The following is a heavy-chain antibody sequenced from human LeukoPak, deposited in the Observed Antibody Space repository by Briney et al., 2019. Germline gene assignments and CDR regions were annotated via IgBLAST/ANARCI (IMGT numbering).Heavy chain of an antibody. Sequence: GGSLRLSCAASGFTFSSYAMSWVRQAPGKGLEWVSSVSGGGGDTRYADSVKGRFTISSGISKYTLYLQMNSLRAEDTAVYYCAKSYYDDSGYYYYFDYWGQGSLVTVSS. D-gene: IGHD3-22*01. J-gene: IGHJ4*02. CDR2: VSGGGGDT. CDR1: GFTFSSYA. V-gene: IGHV3-23*01. CDR3: AKSYYDDSGYYYYFDY.